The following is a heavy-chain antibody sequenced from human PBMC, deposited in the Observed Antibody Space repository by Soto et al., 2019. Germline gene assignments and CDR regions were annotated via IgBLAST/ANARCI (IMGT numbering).Heavy chain of an antibody. V-gene: IGHV4-30-4*01. Sequence: SETLSLTCTVSGGSISSGDYYWSWIRQPPGKGLEWIGYIYYSGSTYYNPSLESRVTISVDTSKNQFSLKLSSVTAADTAVYYCARDASPKGLTYYYYYYGTDVWGQGTTVTVSS. CDR2: IYYSGST. CDR1: GGSISSGDYY. CDR3: ARDASPKGLTYYYYYYGTDV. J-gene: IGHJ6*02.